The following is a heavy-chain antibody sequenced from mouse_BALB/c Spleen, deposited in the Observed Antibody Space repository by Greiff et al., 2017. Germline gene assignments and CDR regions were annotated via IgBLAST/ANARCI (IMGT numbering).Heavy chain of an antibody. CDR3: ARLRLRGAMDY. J-gene: IGHJ4*01. Sequence: EVKLVESGGGLVQPGGSRKLSCAASGFTFSSFGMHWVRQAPEKGLEWVAYISSGSSTIYYADTVKGRFTISRDNPKNTLFLQMTSLRSEDTAMYYCARLRLRGAMDYWGQGTSVTVSS. CDR1: GFTFSSFG. V-gene: IGHV5-17*02. CDR2: ISSGSSTI. D-gene: IGHD2-4*01.